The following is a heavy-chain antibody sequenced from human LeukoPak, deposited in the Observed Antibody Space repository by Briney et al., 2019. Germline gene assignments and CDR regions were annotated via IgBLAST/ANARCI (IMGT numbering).Heavy chain of an antibody. CDR3: ARDSYALYYFDY. V-gene: IGHV3-30-3*01. Sequence: PGGSLRLSCAASGFTFSSYAMHWVRQAPGKGLEWVAVISYDGSNKYYADSVKGRFTISRDNSKHTLYLQINSLRAEDTAVYYCARDSYALYYFDYWGQGTLVTVSS. CDR2: ISYDGSNK. CDR1: GFTFSSYA. D-gene: IGHD2-2*01. J-gene: IGHJ4*02.